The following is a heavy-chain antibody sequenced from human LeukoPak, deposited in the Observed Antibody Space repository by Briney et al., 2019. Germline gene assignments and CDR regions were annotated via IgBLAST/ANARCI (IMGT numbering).Heavy chain of an antibody. CDR2: IRYDGSNK. V-gene: IGHV3-30*02. D-gene: IGHD1-14*01. CDR3: AKRRETGRYFFDY. CDR1: GFTFSSYG. J-gene: IGHJ4*02. Sequence: PGGSLRLSCAASGFTFSSYGMHWVRQAPGKGLEWVAFIRYDGSNKYYADSVKGRFTISRDNSKNALYLQMNSLRAEDTAVYYCAKRRETGRYFFDYWGQGTLVTVSS.